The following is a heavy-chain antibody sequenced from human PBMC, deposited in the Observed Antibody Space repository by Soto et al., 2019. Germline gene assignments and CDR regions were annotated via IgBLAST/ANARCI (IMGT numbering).Heavy chain of an antibody. CDR3: ARDSYYHSSCGYYVFDY. V-gene: IGHV3-30*03. Sequence: QVQLVESGGGVVQPGRSLRLSCADSGLSFSSYGMHWVRQAPGEGLEWVAAISYDGRNKNYLAAVEGRFTISRDNSKKTLCLPENALGPEDTSVYYCARDSYYHSSCGYYVFDYWGQGTLVTVSS. D-gene: IGHD3-22*01. CDR1: GLSFSSYG. CDR2: ISYDGRNK. J-gene: IGHJ4*02.